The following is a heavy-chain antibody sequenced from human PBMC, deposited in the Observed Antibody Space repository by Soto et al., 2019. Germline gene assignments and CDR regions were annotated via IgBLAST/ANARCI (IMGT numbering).Heavy chain of an antibody. CDR1: GGSISSSSYY. Sequence: QLQLQESGPGLVKPSETLSLTCTVSGGSISSSSYYWGWIRQPPGKGLEWIGGIYYSGRTYYNPALKCRVTISVDTSKNQFSLKLSSVTAADTAVYYCARDRHMGLWFGDWGQGTLVTVSS. CDR2: IYYSGRT. V-gene: IGHV4-39*01. J-gene: IGHJ4*02. CDR3: ARDRHMGLWFGD. D-gene: IGHD3-10*01.